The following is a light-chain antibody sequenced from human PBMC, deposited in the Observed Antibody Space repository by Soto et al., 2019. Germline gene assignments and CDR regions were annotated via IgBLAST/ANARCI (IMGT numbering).Light chain of an antibody. CDR1: SSDVGAYDF. CDR2: DVT. CDR3: CSYAGNPYV. Sequence: QSALTQPASVSGSPGQSITISCTGTSSDVGAYDFVSWYQHSPGKAPKLVTFDVTHRPPGISDRFSGSKSANTASLTISGLQAADEADYYCCSYAGNPYVFGTGTKLTVL. J-gene: IGLJ1*01. V-gene: IGLV2-23*02.